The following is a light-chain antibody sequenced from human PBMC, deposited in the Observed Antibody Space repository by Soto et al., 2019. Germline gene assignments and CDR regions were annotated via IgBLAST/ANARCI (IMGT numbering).Light chain of an antibody. Sequence: DIVMTQTPLSSLVTLGQPASISCKSSQSLVYIDGNTYLSCLQHRPGQPPILLIYKVSNRVSGVPDRFSGSGAWTDFTLKISRVEAEDVGVYYCMHATQFPALTFGGGTKVEIK. CDR3: MHATQFPALT. CDR1: QSLVYIDGNTY. V-gene: IGKV2-24*01. CDR2: KVS. J-gene: IGKJ4*01.